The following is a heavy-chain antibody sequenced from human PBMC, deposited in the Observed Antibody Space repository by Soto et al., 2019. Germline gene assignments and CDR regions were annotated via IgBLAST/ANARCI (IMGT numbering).Heavy chain of an antibody. Sequence: QVQLVQSGAEVKKPGASVKVSCKASGYTFTSYYMHWVRQATGQGLEWMGMIKPTGGSTSYAQKFQGRVTRTRDTSTSTFNMELSTLTSEDTAVFYCRRIFSDGLPSDYWGQGTLFTVSS. J-gene: IGHJ4*02. CDR1: GYTFTSYY. V-gene: IGHV1-46*01. CDR3: RRIFSDGLPSDY. CDR2: IKPTGGST. D-gene: IGHD3-3*01.